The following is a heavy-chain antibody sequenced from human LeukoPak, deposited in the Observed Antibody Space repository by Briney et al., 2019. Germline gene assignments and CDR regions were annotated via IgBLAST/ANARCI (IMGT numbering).Heavy chain of an antibody. V-gene: IGHV3-33*01. CDR2: IWYDGSNK. Sequence: GRSLRLSCAASGFTFSSYGMHWVRQAPGKGLEWVAVIWYDGSNKYYADSVKGRFTISRDNSKNTLYLQMNSLRAEDTAVYYCAREYLASYYFDYWGQGTLVTVSS. CDR1: GFTFSSYG. CDR3: AREYLASYYFDY. J-gene: IGHJ4*02. D-gene: IGHD6-6*01.